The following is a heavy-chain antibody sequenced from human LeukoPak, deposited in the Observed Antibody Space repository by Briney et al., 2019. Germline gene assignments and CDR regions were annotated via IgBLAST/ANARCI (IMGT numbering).Heavy chain of an antibody. J-gene: IGHJ4*02. V-gene: IGHV3-23*01. D-gene: IGHD6-19*01. CDR1: GFTFSSYA. CDR3: AKGASSGWYYHFDY. CDR2: ISGSGGST. Sequence: PGGSLRLSCAASGFTFSSYAMSWVRQAPGKGLEWVSAISGSGGSTYYADSVKGRFTISRDNSKNTLYLQRNSLRAETTPLYTGAKGASSGWYYHFDYWGQGTLVTVSS.